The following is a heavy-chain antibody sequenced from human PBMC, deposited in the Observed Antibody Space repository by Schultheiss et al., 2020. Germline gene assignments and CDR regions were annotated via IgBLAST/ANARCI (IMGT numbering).Heavy chain of an antibody. CDR2: INPNSGGT. J-gene: IGHJ4*02. CDR3: TREDF. Sequence: ASVKVSCKASGYTFTGYYMHWVRQAPGQGLEWMGWINPNSGGTNYAQKFQGRVTVTRDTSITTTYMELSRLTSDDTAIYYCTREDFWGQGTLVTVSS. V-gene: IGHV1-2*02. CDR1: GYTFTGYY.